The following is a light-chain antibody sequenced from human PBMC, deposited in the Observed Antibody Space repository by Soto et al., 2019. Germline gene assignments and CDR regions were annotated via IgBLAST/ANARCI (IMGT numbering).Light chain of an antibody. CDR3: QQSYSPPLP. J-gene: IGKJ4*01. V-gene: IGKV4-1*01. CDR1: QTVFYGINKKNY. CDR2: WAS. Sequence: DIVMTQSPDSLAVSLGERATMHCKSSQTVFYGINKKNYLAWYQHKPGQPPKFLIYWASTRESGVPDRFSGSGSGTDFTLTINSLQAEDVAVYYCQQSYSPPLPFGGGTKVEIK.